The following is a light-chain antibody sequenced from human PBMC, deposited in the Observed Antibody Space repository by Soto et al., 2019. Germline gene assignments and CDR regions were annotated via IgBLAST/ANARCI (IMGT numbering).Light chain of an antibody. CDR2: DAS. Sequence: EIVLTQSPVTLSLSPGERARLSCRASQSVDSYLAWYQQKPGQAPRLLIYDASNRATGIPARFSGSGSGTDFTLTISSLEPEDFAVYYCQQRSNWPLTLGGGTKVDIK. J-gene: IGKJ4*01. CDR3: QQRSNWPLT. CDR1: QSVDSY. V-gene: IGKV3-11*01.